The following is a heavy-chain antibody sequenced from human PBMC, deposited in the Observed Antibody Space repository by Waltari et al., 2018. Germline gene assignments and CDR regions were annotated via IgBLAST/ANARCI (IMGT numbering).Heavy chain of an antibody. V-gene: IGHV3-23*01. CDR3: AKSSGYSYGLRLDY. J-gene: IGHJ4*02. Sequence: DVQLLESGGGLAQPGMSLRISCTAAGFPFSNYTLTWVRQAPGKGLEWVSGSSGSGISRYYADSVKGRFSISRDKSKNTMYMQMNSLRVEDTAVYYCAKSSGYSYGLRLDYWGQGILVTVSS. CDR1: GFPFSNYT. D-gene: IGHD5-18*01. CDR2: SSGSGISR.